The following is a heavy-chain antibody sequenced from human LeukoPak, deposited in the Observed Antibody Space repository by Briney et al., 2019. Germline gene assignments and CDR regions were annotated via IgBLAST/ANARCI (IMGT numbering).Heavy chain of an antibody. CDR2: IYYSGST. Sequence: PSETLSLTCTVSGGSISSSSYYWGWIRQPPGKGLEWIGSIYYSGSTYYNPSLKSRVTISVDTSKNQFSLKLSSVTAADTAVYYCARVYCGGDFRPKDCGNWFDPWGQGTLVIVSS. J-gene: IGHJ5*02. D-gene: IGHD2-21*02. V-gene: IGHV4-39*07. CDR3: ARVYCGGDFRPKDCGNWFDP. CDR1: GGSISSSSYY.